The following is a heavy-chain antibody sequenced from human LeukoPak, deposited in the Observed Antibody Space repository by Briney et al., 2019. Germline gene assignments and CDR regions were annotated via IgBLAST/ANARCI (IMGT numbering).Heavy chain of an antibody. D-gene: IGHD1-7*01. CDR3: ARMNYAYDY. Sequence: TFSSYWMSWVRQAPGKGLEWIGSIYYSGSTYYNPSLKSRVTISVDTSKRQFSLKLSSVTATDTAVYYCARMNYAYDYWGQGTLVIVSS. CDR1: TFSSYW. CDR2: IYYSGST. J-gene: IGHJ4*02. V-gene: IGHV4-39*01.